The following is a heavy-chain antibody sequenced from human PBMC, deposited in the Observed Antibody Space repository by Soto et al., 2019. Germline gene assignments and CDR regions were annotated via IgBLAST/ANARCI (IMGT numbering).Heavy chain of an antibody. CDR1: GYTFSDYY. D-gene: IGHD5-12*01. CDR2: INPNSGDA. V-gene: IGHV1-2*06. J-gene: IGHJ6*03. CDR3: ARESGGATATLDYYYFYMDV. Sequence: QVQLVQSGAEVKKPGASVTVSCKASGYTFSDYYLHWVRQAPGQGPEWMGRINPNSGDAKFAQKFQGRVTMPRDTSVRTAFMELNWLKSDDTAVYYCARESGGATATLDYYYFYMDVWGKGTTVTVSS.